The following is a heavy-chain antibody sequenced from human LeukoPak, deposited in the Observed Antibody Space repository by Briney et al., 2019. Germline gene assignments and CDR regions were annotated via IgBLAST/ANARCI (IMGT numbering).Heavy chain of an antibody. J-gene: IGHJ4*02. D-gene: IGHD4-23*01. CDR2: IYYSGST. Sequence: SETLSLTCTVSGGSISSYYWSWTRQPPGKGLEWIGYIYYSGSTNYNPSLKSRVTISVDTSKNQFSLKLSSVTAADTAVYYCARVDYGGSYYFDYWGQGTLVTVSS. CDR1: GGSISSYY. CDR3: ARVDYGGSYYFDY. V-gene: IGHV4-59*08.